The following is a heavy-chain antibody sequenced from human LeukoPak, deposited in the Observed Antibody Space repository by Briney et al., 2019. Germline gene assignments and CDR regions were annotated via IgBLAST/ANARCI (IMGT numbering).Heavy chain of an antibody. CDR2: ISYDGSNK. D-gene: IGHD3-16*01. J-gene: IGHJ6*02. CDR1: GFTFSSYA. Sequence: GRSLRLSCAASGFTFSSYAMHWVLQAPDKGLEWVAVISYDGSNKYYADSVKGRFTISRDNSKNTLYLQMNSLRAEDTAVYYCARAWDYYYGMDVWGQGTTVTVSS. CDR3: ARAWDYYYGMDV. V-gene: IGHV3-30-3*01.